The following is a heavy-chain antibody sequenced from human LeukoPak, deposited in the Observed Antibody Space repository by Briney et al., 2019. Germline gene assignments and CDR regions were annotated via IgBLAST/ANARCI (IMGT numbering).Heavy chain of an antibody. Sequence: ASVRVSCKASGYSFSIYYIHWVRQAPGQGLEWMGWINPNSGGTNYAQKFQGRVTMTRDTSIDTASMELTSLTSDDTAIYYCAREGTGDYNSRRSHGLDIWGQGTVVTVSS. CDR1: GYSFSIYY. V-gene: IGHV1-2*02. J-gene: IGHJ3*02. CDR3: AREGTGDYNSRRSHGLDI. D-gene: IGHD3-10*01. CDR2: INPNSGGT.